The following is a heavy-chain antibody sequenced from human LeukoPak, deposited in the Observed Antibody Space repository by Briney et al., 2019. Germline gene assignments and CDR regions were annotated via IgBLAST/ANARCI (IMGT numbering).Heavy chain of an antibody. J-gene: IGHJ6*03. CDR1: GFTLSNYS. V-gene: IGHV3-64*02. CDR2: ISGDGARS. CDR3: AREDYMDV. Sequence: SGGSLRLSCAGSGFTLSNYSFHWIRQAPGKGLQYVSVISGDGARSFYAESVKGRFTISRDISKNTLYLQMNSLRVEDTAVYYCAREDYMDVWGKGTTVIVTS.